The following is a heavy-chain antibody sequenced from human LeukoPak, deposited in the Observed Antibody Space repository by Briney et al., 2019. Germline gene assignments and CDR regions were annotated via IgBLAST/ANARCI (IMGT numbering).Heavy chain of an antibody. V-gene: IGHV1-2*02. CDR1: GYTFTGYY. J-gene: IGHJ4*02. CDR2: INPNSGGT. D-gene: IGHD5-18*01. CDR3: ARGDVDTAMVKDY. Sequence: ASVKVSCKASGYTFTGYYIHWVRQAPGQGLEWMGWINPNSGGTNYAQKFQGQVTMTRDTSISTAYMEVRRLRSDDTAVYYCARGDVDTAMVKDYWGQGTLVTVSS.